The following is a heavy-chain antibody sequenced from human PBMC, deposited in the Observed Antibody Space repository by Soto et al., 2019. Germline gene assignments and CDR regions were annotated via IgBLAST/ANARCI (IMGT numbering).Heavy chain of an antibody. CDR2: IYYSGST. V-gene: IGHV4-39*01. CDR1: GGSISSSSYY. CDR3: ARQFQERPYYYYMDV. Sequence: SETLSLTCTVSGGSISSSSYYWGWIRQPPGKGLEWIGSIYYSGSTYYNPSLKSRVTISVDTSKNQFSLKLSSGTAADTAVYYCARQFQERPYYYYMDVWGKGTTVTVSS. J-gene: IGHJ6*03. D-gene: IGHD1-26*01.